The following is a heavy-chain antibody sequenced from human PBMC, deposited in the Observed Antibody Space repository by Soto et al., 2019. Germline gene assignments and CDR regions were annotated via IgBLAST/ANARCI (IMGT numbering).Heavy chain of an antibody. Sequence: ASETLSLTCTVSGGSISSGGYSWTWIRQSPGKGLEWIGYTYQSGSAYYNLSLKSRVTISVDRSKNQFSLNLTSVTAADTAVYYCARDYYGMDVWGQGTTVTGS. CDR2: TYQSGSA. V-gene: IGHV4-30-2*06. CDR1: GGSISSGGYS. J-gene: IGHJ6*02. CDR3: ARDYYGMDV.